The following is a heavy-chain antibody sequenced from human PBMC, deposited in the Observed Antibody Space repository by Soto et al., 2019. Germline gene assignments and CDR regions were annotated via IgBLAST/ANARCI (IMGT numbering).Heavy chain of an antibody. CDR1: GGSISSGDYY. CDR2: INHSGST. J-gene: IGHJ4*02. D-gene: IGHD2-8*02. CDR3: ARDKITGLFDY. Sequence: PSETLSLTCTFSGGSISSGDYYWAWIRQPPGTGLEWIGEINHSGSTNYNPSLKSRVTISVDTSKNQFSLKLTSVTAADTAVYYCARDKITGLFDYWGQGTLVTFSS. V-gene: IGHV4-39*07.